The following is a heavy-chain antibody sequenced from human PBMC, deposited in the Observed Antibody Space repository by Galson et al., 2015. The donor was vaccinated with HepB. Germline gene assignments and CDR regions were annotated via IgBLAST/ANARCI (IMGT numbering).Heavy chain of an antibody. CDR3: ARDRGIAVIPGTTKEDNWFDS. Sequence: SVKVSCKASGGSFNTYAINWLRQAPGQGLEWMGGIIPTFDTPIYAQRFQDRLTMTTDTSTSTAYMELRSLRSDDTAVYYCARDRGIAVIPGTTKEDNWFDSWGQGTLVTVSS. V-gene: IGHV1-69*05. J-gene: IGHJ5*01. CDR2: IIPTFDTP. D-gene: IGHD2-2*01. CDR1: GGSFNTYA.